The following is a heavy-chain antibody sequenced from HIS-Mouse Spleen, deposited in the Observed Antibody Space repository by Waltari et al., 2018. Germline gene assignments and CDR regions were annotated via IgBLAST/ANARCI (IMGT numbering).Heavy chain of an antibody. Sequence: QLPLQESGPGLVKPSETLSLPCTVPGGSLSRRRYSWGWIRQPPGKGLEWIGSIYYSGSTYYNPSLKSRVTISVDTSKNQFSLKLSSVTAADTAVYYCAREIPYSSSWYDWYFDLWGRGTLVTVSS. CDR1: GGSLSRRRYS. CDR2: IYYSGST. J-gene: IGHJ2*01. D-gene: IGHD6-13*01. V-gene: IGHV4-39*07. CDR3: AREIPYSSSWYDWYFDL.